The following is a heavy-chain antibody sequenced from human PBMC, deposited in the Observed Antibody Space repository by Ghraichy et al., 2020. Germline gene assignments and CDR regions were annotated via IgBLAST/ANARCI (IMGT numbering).Heavy chain of an antibody. CDR1: GGSISSSSYY. Sequence: SETLSLTCTVSGGSISSSSYYWGWIRQPPGKGLEWIGSIYYSGSTYYNPSLKSRVTISVDTSKNQFSLKLSSVTAADTAVYYCARLTIFFDHDNWFDPWGQGTLVTVSS. J-gene: IGHJ5*02. CDR3: ARLTIFFDHDNWFDP. CDR2: IYYSGST. V-gene: IGHV4-39*01. D-gene: IGHD3-3*01.